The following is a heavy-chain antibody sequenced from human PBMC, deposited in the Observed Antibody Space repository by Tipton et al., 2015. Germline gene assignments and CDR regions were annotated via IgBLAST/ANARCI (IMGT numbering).Heavy chain of an antibody. D-gene: IGHD2-21*02. J-gene: IGHJ5*02. CDR2: IYSSGST. CDR1: GGSMNNYY. Sequence: TLSLTCTVSGGSMNNYYWNWIRQPAGKGLEWIGRIYSSGSTNYHPSLKSRGSISLETSTKQFSLELRSVTAADTAVYYCARFNCGRDCYSYRGWFDPWGQGTLVTVSS. CDR3: ARFNCGRDCYSYRGWFDP. V-gene: IGHV4-4*07.